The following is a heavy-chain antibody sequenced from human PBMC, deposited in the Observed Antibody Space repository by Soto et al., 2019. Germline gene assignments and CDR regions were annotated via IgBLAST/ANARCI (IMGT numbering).Heavy chain of an antibody. V-gene: IGHV4-59*01. CDR2: MYNTGST. J-gene: IGHJ6*02. CDR3: ARDLWGYCGTDCYPLDV. CDR1: GCSISGYY. D-gene: IGHD2-21*02. Sequence: SETLCLTCTVSGCSISGYYWSWIRQPPGKGLEWIGYMYNTGSTVYNPSFKSRVTISVDTSKNQFSLKLNSVTAADTAVYYCARDLWGYCGTDCYPLDVWGQGTTVTVS.